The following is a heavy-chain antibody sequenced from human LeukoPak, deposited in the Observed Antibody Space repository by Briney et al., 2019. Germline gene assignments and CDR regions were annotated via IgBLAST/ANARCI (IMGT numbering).Heavy chain of an antibody. Sequence: ASVKVSCKASGYTFTGYYMHWVRQAPGQGLEWMGWINPNSGGTNYAQKFQGWVTMTRDTSISTAYMELSRLRSDDTAVYHCARSGSWQYYFDYWGQGTLVTVSS. J-gene: IGHJ4*02. CDR1: GYTFTGYY. CDR2: INPNSGGT. V-gene: IGHV1-2*04. D-gene: IGHD5-12*01. CDR3: ARSGSWQYYFDY.